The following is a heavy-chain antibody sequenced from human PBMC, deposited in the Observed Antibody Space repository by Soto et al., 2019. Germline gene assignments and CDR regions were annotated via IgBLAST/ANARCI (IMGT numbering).Heavy chain of an antibody. CDR1: GGTIRSSSYY. CDR2: IYYSGST. D-gene: IGHD5-18*01. J-gene: IGHJ5*02. V-gene: IGHV4-39*01. Sequence: QLQLQESGPGLVEPSGTLSLTCTVSGGTIRSSSYYWGWIRQPPGKGLEWIGSIYYSGSTYYNPSLKSQAATSVDTSKNQFALKLSSVTAADTALYYCARHDVSYGQNNWFDPWGQGTLVTVSS. CDR3: ARHDVSYGQNNWFDP.